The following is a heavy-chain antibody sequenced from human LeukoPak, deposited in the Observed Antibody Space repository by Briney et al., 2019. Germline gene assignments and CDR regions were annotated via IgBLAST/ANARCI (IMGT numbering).Heavy chain of an antibody. Sequence: SETLSLTCSASGGSIHYWSWIRQPPGKGLEWIAYIHYSGDTNYNPSFRSRVTISIDTSKNQFSLKLSSVTAADAAVYYCARSSGWQRSFDYWGQGTLVTVSS. CDR3: ARSSGWQRSFDY. CDR2: IHYSGDT. V-gene: IGHV4-59*11. CDR1: GGSIHY. D-gene: IGHD6-19*01. J-gene: IGHJ4*02.